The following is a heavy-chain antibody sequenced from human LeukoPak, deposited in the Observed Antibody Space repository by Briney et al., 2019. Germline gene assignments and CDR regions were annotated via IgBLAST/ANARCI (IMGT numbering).Heavy chain of an antibody. CDR2: IYSGGST. CDR1: GFTVSSNY. V-gene: IGHV3-53*01. CDR3: ARSGGSALLRITGTTRLDAFDI. Sequence: GGSLRLSCAASGFTVSSNYMSWVRQAPGKGLEWVSVIYSGGSTYYADSVKGRFTISRDNSKNTLYLQMNSLRAEDTAVYYCARSGGSALLRITGTTRLDAFDIWGQGTMVTVSS. J-gene: IGHJ3*02. D-gene: IGHD1-20*01.